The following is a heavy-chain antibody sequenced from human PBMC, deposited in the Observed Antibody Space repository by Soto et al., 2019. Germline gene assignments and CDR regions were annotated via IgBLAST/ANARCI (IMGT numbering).Heavy chain of an antibody. Sequence: GGSLRLSCAASGFTFSSYSMNWVRQAPGKGLEWVSSISSSSSYIYYADSVKGRFTISRDNAKNSLYLQMNSLRAEDTAAYYCARDGDYVWGSYRWSDAFDIWGQGTMVTVSS. J-gene: IGHJ3*02. V-gene: IGHV3-21*01. CDR3: ARDGDYVWGSYRWSDAFDI. CDR1: GFTFSSYS. CDR2: ISSSSSYI. D-gene: IGHD3-16*02.